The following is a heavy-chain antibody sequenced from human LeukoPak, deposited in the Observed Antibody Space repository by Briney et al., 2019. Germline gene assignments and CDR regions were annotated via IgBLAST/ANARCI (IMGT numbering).Heavy chain of an antibody. V-gene: IGHV3-48*03. D-gene: IGHD1-20*01. CDR3: AKYNWNDGDYYGMDV. J-gene: IGHJ6*02. Sequence: GGSLRLSCAASGFTFSSYEMNWVRQAPGKGLEWVSYISSSGGTIYYADSVKGRFTISRDNAKNSLYLQMNSLRADDTAVYYCAKYNWNDGDYYGMDVWGQGTTVTVSS. CDR1: GFTFSSYE. CDR2: ISSSGGTI.